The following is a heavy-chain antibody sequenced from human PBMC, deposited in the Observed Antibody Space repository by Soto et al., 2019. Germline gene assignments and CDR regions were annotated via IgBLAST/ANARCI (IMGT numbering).Heavy chain of an antibody. Sequence: GGSLRVSCAASGFTFSSYGMHWVRQAPGKGLEWVAVISYDGSNKYYADSVKGRFTISRDNSKNTLYLQMNSLRAEDTAVYYCAKAAGNIYSYGLDYWGQGTLVTVSS. CDR1: GFTFSSYG. V-gene: IGHV3-30*18. J-gene: IGHJ4*02. D-gene: IGHD5-18*01. CDR2: ISYDGSNK. CDR3: AKAAGNIYSYGLDY.